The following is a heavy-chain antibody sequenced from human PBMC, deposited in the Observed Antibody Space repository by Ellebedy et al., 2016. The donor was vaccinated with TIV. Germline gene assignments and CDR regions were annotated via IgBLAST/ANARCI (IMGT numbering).Heavy chain of an antibody. V-gene: IGHV4-39*07. J-gene: IGHJ6*02. CDR1: GGSISSSSYY. CDR3: ARGGGGLLGMDV. CDR2: IYYSGST. D-gene: IGHD1-26*01. Sequence: SETLSLTCTVSGGSISSSSYYWGWIRQPPGKGLEWIGSIYYSGSTYYNPSLKSRVTISVDTSKNQFSLKLSSVTAADTAVYYCARGGGGLLGMDVWGQGTTVTVSS.